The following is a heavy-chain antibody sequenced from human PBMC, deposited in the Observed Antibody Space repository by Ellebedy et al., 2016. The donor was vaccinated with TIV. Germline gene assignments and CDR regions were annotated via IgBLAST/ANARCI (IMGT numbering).Heavy chain of an antibody. Sequence: SETLSLTXTVSGGSVSSGSYYWSWIRQPPGKGLEWIGYIYYSGSTNYNPSLKSRVTISVDTSKNQFSLKLSSVTAADTAVYYCARRYGSGSYWSYNWFDPWGQGTLVTVSS. CDR1: GGSVSSGSYY. D-gene: IGHD3-10*01. CDR3: ARRYGSGSYWSYNWFDP. J-gene: IGHJ5*02. V-gene: IGHV4-61*01. CDR2: IYYSGST.